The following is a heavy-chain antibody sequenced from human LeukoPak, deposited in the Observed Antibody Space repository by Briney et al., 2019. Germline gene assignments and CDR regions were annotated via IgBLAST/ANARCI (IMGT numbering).Heavy chain of an antibody. Sequence: GGSLRLSCAASGFTFSSYIMNWVRQAPGKGPEWVSSISSSSAYIYYADSVKGRFTISRDNAKNTLYLQMNSLRAEDTAVYYCARAVDFYDSSGWIWGRGTMVTVSS. CDR2: ISSSSAYI. D-gene: IGHD3-22*01. J-gene: IGHJ3*02. CDR3: ARAVDFYDSSGWI. CDR1: GFTFSSYI. V-gene: IGHV3-21*01.